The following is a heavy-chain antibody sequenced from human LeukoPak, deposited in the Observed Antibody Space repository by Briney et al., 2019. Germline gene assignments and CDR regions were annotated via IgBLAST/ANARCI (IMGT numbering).Heavy chain of an antibody. CDR3: AGTFFGTTNNYYYYYMDV. D-gene: IGHD3-3*01. J-gene: IGHJ6*03. CDR2: IYTSGST. CDR1: GGSISSYY. Sequence: SETLSRTCTVSGGSISSYYWSWIRQPAGKGLEWIGRIYTSGSTNYNPSLKSRVTMSVDTSKNQFSLKLSSVTAADTAVYYCAGTFFGTTNNYYYYYMDVWGKGTTVTVSS. V-gene: IGHV4-4*07.